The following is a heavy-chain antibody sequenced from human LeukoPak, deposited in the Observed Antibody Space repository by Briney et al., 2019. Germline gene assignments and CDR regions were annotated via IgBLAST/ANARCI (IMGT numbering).Heavy chain of an antibody. J-gene: IGHJ4*02. V-gene: IGHV4-4*02. Sequence: SRTLSLTCAVSGGSISSRNWWCWVRQPPGKGLEWIGEIYHSGSTNYNPSLTSRVTLSVDKSKKQLSLKLSSVTAADTAVYYGARASYCSGGSCYSTAFDYWGQGTLVTVSS. D-gene: IGHD2-15*01. CDR3: ARASYCSGGSCYSTAFDY. CDR1: GGSISSRNW. CDR2: IYHSGST.